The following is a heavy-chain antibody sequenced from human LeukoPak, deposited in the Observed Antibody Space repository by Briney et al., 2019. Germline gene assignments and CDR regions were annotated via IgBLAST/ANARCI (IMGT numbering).Heavy chain of an antibody. J-gene: IGHJ2*01. V-gene: IGHV3-21*01. D-gene: IGHD3-3*02. CDR3: ARDPSTRARYFDL. Sequence: GAALRLSCAASGFTFSSYSMNWVRQAPGKGLEWVSSISSSSSYIYYADSVKGRFTISRDNAKNSLYLQMNSLRAEDTAVYYCARDPSTRARYFDLWGRGTLVT. CDR1: GFTFSSYS. CDR2: ISSSSSYI.